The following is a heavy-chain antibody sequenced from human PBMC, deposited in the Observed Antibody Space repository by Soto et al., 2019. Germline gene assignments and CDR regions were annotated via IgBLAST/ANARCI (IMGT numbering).Heavy chain of an antibody. J-gene: IGHJ6*02. V-gene: IGHV1-69*01. CDR3: ARGGTYPGV. CDR2: IIPIFSSR. Sequence: QVQLVQSGAEVKKPGSSVKVSCKTSRDTFNKYAFNWVRQAPGQGLEWMGWIIPIFSSRNYAEKFQGRVTITADDSTSTAYMELRSLRCEDTAVYYCARGGTYPGVWGQGTTVTVSS. D-gene: IGHD3-16*02. CDR1: RDTFNKYA.